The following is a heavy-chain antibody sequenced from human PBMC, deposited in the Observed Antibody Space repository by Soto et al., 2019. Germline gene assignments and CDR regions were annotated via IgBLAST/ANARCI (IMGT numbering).Heavy chain of an antibody. J-gene: IGHJ3*02. CDR3: ARDLSSRGAFDI. D-gene: IGHD2-15*01. Sequence: EVQLLESGGGLVQPGGSLRLSCAASGFTFSSYAMSWVRQAPGKGLEWVSTISGSGGSTYYADSVKGRFTISRDNSKNTLYLQMNSLRAEDTAVYYCARDLSSRGAFDIWGQGTMVTVSS. CDR2: ISGSGGST. V-gene: IGHV3-23*01. CDR1: GFTFSSYA.